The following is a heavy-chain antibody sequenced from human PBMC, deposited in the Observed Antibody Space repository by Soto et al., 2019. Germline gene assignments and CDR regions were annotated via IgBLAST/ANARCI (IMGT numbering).Heavy chain of an antibody. D-gene: IGHD2-2*02. Sequence: PGESLKISCNGSGYSFTIYWIGWVRQMPGKGLEWMGIIYPGDSDTRYSPSFQGQVTISADKSISTAYLQWSSLKASDTAMYYCARLSGCSSTSCYTHMDVWGQGTTVTVSS. J-gene: IGHJ6*02. CDR1: GYSFTIYW. CDR3: ARLSGCSSTSCYTHMDV. V-gene: IGHV5-51*01. CDR2: IYPGDSDT.